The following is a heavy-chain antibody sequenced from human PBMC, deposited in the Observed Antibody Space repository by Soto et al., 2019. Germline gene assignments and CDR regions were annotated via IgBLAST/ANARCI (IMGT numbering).Heavy chain of an antibody. V-gene: IGHV1-46*01. CDR2: INPSGAST. CDR3: ARDAQIGHGYSAYHTY. CDR1: GYTFTGYY. Sequence: ASVKVSCKASGYTFTGYYMHWVRRAPGQGLEWVGLINPSGASTTYAQKFQGRVTMTRDTSTSTVYMELNSLRSEDTAVYFCARDAQIGHGYSAYHTYWGQGTLVTVSS. J-gene: IGHJ4*02. D-gene: IGHD5-12*01.